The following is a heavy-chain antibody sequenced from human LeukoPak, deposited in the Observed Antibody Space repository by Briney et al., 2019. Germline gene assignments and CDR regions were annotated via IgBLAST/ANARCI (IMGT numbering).Heavy chain of an antibody. CDR2: IYPGDSDP. V-gene: IGHV5-51*01. J-gene: IGHJ3*02. CDR1: GYSFTSYW. Sequence: GDSLKISCKGSGYSFTSYWIGWVRQMPGTGLEWMGMIYPGDSDPRYSPSFRGQVTFSADKSISTAHLHWSSLKASDTAMYYCATRGGGQMVRGIPDAFDIWGQGTMVTVSS. D-gene: IGHD3-10*01. CDR3: ATRGGGQMVRGIPDAFDI.